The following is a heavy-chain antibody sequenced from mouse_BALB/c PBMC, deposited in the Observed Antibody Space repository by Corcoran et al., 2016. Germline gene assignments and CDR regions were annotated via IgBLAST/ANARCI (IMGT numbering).Heavy chain of an antibody. V-gene: IGHV9-3-1*01. Sequence: QIQLVQSGPGLKKPGETVKISCKASGYTFTNYGMNWVKQAPGKGLKWMGWINTYTGEPTYADDFKGRFAFSLETSASTAYLQINNLKNEDTATYFCAKSDDAWFAYCGQGTLVTVSA. CDR2: INTYTGEP. CDR3: AKSDDAWFAY. D-gene: IGHD2-12*01. CDR1: GYTFTNYG. J-gene: IGHJ3*01.